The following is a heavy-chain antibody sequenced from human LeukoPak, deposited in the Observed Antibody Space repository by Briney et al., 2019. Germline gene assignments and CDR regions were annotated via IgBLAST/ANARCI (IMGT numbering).Heavy chain of an antibody. J-gene: IGHJ4*02. CDR1: GFWFSDYY. Sequence: GGSLRLSCGASGFWFSDYYMAWIRQAPGKGLEWISYISYSGSPIDYADSMKGRFTISRDNAKNSLYLQMDSLRVEDTAVYYCARGLYSYDYWGQGTLVTVSS. D-gene: IGHD3-16*01. CDR3: ARGLYSYDY. V-gene: IGHV3-11*04. CDR2: ISYSGSPI.